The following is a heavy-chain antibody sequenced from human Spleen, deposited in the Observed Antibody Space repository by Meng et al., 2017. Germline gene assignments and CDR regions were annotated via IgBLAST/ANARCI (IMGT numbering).Heavy chain of an antibody. CDR1: VGTLRSYA. Sequence: QGQLVQSGSVVKKPGSSVKVSCKASVGTLRSYAISWVRQAPGQGLEWMGGIIPIFGTANYAQKFQGRVTITADKSTSTAYMELSSLRSEDTAVYYCASIAAAGTGGDFDYWGQGTLVTASS. J-gene: IGHJ4*02. V-gene: IGHV1-69*14. CDR2: IIPIFGTA. CDR3: ASIAAAGTGGDFDY. D-gene: IGHD6-13*01.